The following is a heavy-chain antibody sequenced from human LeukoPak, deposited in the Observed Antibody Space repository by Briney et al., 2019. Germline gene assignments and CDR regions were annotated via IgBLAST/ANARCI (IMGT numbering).Heavy chain of an antibody. CDR3: ARVGTPWTLLYYFDY. CDR2: INPSGGST. Sequence: ASVKVSCKASGYTFTSYYMHWVRQAPGQGLEWMGVINPSGGSTSYAQKFQGRVTMTRDTFTSTVYMELSSLRSEDTAVYYCARVGTPWTLLYYFDYWGQGTLVTVSS. J-gene: IGHJ4*02. D-gene: IGHD2-21*01. CDR1: GYTFTSYY. V-gene: IGHV1-46*01.